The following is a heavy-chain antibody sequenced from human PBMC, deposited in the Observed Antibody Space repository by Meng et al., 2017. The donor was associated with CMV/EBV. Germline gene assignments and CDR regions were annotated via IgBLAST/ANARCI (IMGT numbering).Heavy chain of an antibody. J-gene: IGHJ6*02. CDR1: GGSISSYY. CDR2: IHYSGST. V-gene: IGHV4-59*01. D-gene: IGHD3-3*01. Sequence: SETLSLTCTVSGGSISSYYGSWIRQPPGKGLEWIGYIHYSGSTNYNPSLKSRITISVDTSKNQFSLKLSSVTAADAAVYYCARCYYDFWSGYYYAGGMDVWGQGTTVTVSS. CDR3: ARCYYDFWSGYYYAGGMDV.